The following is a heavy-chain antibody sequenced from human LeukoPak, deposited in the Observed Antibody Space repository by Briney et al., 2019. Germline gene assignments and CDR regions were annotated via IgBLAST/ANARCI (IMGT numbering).Heavy chain of an antibody. D-gene: IGHD1-20*01. CDR2: IYYSGST. CDR3: ARVSNWNDGDY. V-gene: IGHV4-30-4*01. J-gene: IGHJ4*02. CDR1: GGSIRSGDYY. Sequence: PSQTLSLTCTVSGGSIRSGDYYWSWIRQPPGKGLEWIGYIYYSGSTYYNPSLKSRVTISVDTSKNQFSLKLSSVTAADTAVYYCARVSNWNDGDYWGQGTLVTVSS.